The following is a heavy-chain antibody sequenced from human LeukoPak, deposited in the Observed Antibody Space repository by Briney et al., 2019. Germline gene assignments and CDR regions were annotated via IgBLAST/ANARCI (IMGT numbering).Heavy chain of an antibody. D-gene: IGHD5-12*01. Sequence: GGSLRLSCAASGLTFSNYAMSWVRQAPGKGLEWVSGISDSGGSTYYADSVKGRFIISRDNSKNTLYLQMNSLRAEDTAVYYCARGEGSGYDYTTPYYYYGMDVWGQGTTVTVSS. CDR2: ISDSGGST. CDR3: ARGEGSGYDYTTPYYYYGMDV. V-gene: IGHV3-23*01. J-gene: IGHJ6*02. CDR1: GLTFSNYA.